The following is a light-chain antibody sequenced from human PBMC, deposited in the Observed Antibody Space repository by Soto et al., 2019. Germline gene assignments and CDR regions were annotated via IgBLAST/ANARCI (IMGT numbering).Light chain of an antibody. Sequence: QSALTQPASVSGSPGQSITISCTGTSSDVGGYNYVSWHQQHPGKAPKLMIYEVSNRPSRVSNRFSGSKSGNTASLTISGLQAEDEADYYCSSYTTSSTRVFGTGTKVTVL. CDR3: SSYTTSSTRV. CDR2: EVS. CDR1: SSDVGGYNY. J-gene: IGLJ1*01. V-gene: IGLV2-14*01.